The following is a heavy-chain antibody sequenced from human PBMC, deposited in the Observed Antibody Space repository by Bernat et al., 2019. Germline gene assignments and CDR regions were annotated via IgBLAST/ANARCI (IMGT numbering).Heavy chain of an antibody. CDR3: ARHSRLWDGDYIRWFDP. CDR1: GGSISNYY. Sequence: QVQLQESGPGLVKPSETLSLTCTVSGGSISNYYWSWIRQPPGKGLEWIGFIYYSGSTNYNPSLKSRVTISIDTSKNQFSLKLSSVTAADTAVYYCARHSRLWDGDYIRWFDPWGQGTLVTVSS. J-gene: IGHJ5*02. CDR2: IYYSGST. D-gene: IGHD4-17*01. V-gene: IGHV4-59*08.